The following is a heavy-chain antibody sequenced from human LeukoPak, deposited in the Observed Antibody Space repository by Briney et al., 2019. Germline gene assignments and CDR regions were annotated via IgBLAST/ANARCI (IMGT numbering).Heavy chain of an antibody. CDR1: GFNFNYYF. CDR2: IDKDGSGT. Sequence: GGSLRLSCATSGFNFNYYFMAWVRQAPGKGLEWLATIDKDGSGTEYIDSVKGRFTISRDNSKDTLYLQMNSLRAEDTAVYYCAKGVSGYYQYNWFDPWGQGTLVTVSS. D-gene: IGHD3-22*01. J-gene: IGHJ5*02. CDR3: AKGVSGYYQYNWFDP. V-gene: IGHV3-23*05.